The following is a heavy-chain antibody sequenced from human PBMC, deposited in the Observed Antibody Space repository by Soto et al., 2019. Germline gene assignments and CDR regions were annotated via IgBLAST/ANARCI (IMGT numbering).Heavy chain of an antibody. Sequence: SETLSLTCSVSNASTSSSKYYWGCIRQPPGNGLEWIGSIYFSGSTHHNPSLRSRVTISVDTAKNQFSLKLSSVTAADTAVYYCARQSKRQTSSPYYYMDVWGKGTTVT. V-gene: IGHV4-39*01. CDR1: NASTSSSKYY. CDR3: ARQSKRQTSSPYYYMDV. J-gene: IGHJ6*03. CDR2: IYFSGST. D-gene: IGHD2-2*01.